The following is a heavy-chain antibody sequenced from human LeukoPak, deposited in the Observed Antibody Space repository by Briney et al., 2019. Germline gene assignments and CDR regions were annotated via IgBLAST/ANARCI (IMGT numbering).Heavy chain of an antibody. CDR3: VGSGWYWYPANWFDP. V-gene: IGHV4-34*01. J-gene: IGHJ5*02. D-gene: IGHD6-19*01. CDR1: GGSFSGYY. CDR2: INHSGST. Sequence: SETLSLTCAIYGGSFSGYYWSWIRQPPGKGLEWIGEINHSGSTNYNPSLKSRVTISVDTSKNQFSLKLSSVTAADTAVYYCVGSGWYWYPANWFDPWGQGTLVTVSS.